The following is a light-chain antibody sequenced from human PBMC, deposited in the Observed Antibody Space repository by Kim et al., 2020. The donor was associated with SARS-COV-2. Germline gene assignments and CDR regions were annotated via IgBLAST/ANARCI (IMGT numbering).Light chain of an antibody. CDR3: QQYNSQPYT. CDR1: QSITRW. Sequence: SAVVGDRVTITCRARQSITRWLAWYQQKPGKAPKLLISDASSLKTGVPSRFSGSGFGTEFILTISSLQPDDFASYYCQQYNSQPYTFGQGTKLEI. V-gene: IGKV1-5*01. J-gene: IGKJ2*01. CDR2: DAS.